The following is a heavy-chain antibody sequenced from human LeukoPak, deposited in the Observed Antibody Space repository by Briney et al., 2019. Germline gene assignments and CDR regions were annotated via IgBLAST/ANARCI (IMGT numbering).Heavy chain of an antibody. CDR3: AKDGRYCSGTRCYFGGPYYYYYYMDV. V-gene: IGHV3-33*06. CDR2: IWYDGSNK. Sequence: GSLRLSCAASKFTFSSYGMHWVRQAPGKGLEWVALIWYDGSNKYYADSVKGRFTISRDNSKNTLYLQMNSLRAEDTAVYYCAKDGRYCSGTRCYFGGPYYYYYYMDVWGKGTTVTVSS. D-gene: IGHD2-2*01. J-gene: IGHJ6*03. CDR1: KFTFSSYG.